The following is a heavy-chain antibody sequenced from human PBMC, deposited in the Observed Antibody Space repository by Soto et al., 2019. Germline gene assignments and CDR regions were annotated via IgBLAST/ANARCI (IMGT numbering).Heavy chain of an antibody. CDR1: GGTFSSYA. J-gene: IGHJ6*02. Sequence: QVQLVQSGAEVKKPGSSVKVSCKASGGTFSSYAISWVRQAPGQGLEWMGGIIPISGTANYAQKFKVRVTITADESTITAYMELSSLRSEDTAVYYCSRSQGSSTSLEIYYYYYYGMDVWGQGTKVTVSS. D-gene: IGHD2-2*01. V-gene: IGHV1-69*01. CDR3: SRSQGSSTSLEIYYYYYYGMDV. CDR2: IIPISGTA.